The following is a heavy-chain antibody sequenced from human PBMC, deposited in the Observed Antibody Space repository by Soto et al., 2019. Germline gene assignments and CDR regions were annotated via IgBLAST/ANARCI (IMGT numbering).Heavy chain of an antibody. V-gene: IGHV3-33*06. CDR3: AKDEKDAFDI. CDR2: IWNDGSIK. Sequence: ESGGGVVQPGRSLRLSCAASGFTFSSYGMHWVRQAPGKGLEWVAVIWNDGSIKYYEDSVKGRFTISRDNSKNALYLQMNSLRAEDTAVYYCAKDEKDAFDIWGQGTMVTVSS. J-gene: IGHJ3*02. CDR1: GFTFSSYG.